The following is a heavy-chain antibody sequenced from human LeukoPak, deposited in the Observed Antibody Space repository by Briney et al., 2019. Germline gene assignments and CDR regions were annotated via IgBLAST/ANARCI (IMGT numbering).Heavy chain of an antibody. D-gene: IGHD5-12*01. Sequence: SETLSLPCAVYGDSFSGYYWSWLRQPPGKGLEWLGEINHSGSTNYNPSLKSRVTISVDTSKNQFSLKLSSVTAADTAVYYCARGEGGYGSDPLDYWGQGTLVTVSS. CDR3: ARGEGGYGSDPLDY. J-gene: IGHJ4*02. CDR1: GDSFSGYY. CDR2: INHSGST. V-gene: IGHV4-34*01.